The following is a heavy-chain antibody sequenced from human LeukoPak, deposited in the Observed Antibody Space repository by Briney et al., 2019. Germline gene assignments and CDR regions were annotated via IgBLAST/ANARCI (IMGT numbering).Heavy chain of an antibody. J-gene: IGHJ3*02. CDR3: ARKTSTKIAENAFDI. V-gene: IGHV4-59*01. CDR2: IYYSGST. D-gene: IGHD2/OR15-2a*01. CDR1: GGSISSYY. Sequence: SETLSLTCTVSGGSISSYYWSWIRQPPGKGLEWIGYIYYSGSTNYNPSLKSRVTISVDTSKNQFSLKLSSVTAADTAVYYCARKTSTKIAENAFDIWGQGTMVTVSS.